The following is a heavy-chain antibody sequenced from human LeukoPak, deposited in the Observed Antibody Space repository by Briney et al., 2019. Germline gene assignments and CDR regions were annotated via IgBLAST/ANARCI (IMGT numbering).Heavy chain of an antibody. V-gene: IGHV4-4*07. Sequence: PSETLSLTCTVSGGSISSYYWSWIRQPAGKGLEWIGRSSTSGNTNYNPSLKSRVTMSVDTSKNQSSLRLTSVTAADTAVYYCVRGIYYDSGRNCFDPWGQGTLVTVSS. CDR1: GGSISSYY. D-gene: IGHD3-22*01. CDR2: SSTSGNT. J-gene: IGHJ5*02. CDR3: VRGIYYDSGRNCFDP.